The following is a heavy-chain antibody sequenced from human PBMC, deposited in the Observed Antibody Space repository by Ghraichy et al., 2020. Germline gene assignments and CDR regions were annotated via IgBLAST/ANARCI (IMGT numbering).Heavy chain of an antibody. V-gene: IGHV1-18*04. D-gene: IGHD2-2*01. J-gene: IGHJ6*02. CDR2: ISAYNGNT. CDR1: GYTFTSYG. CDR3: ARGDIVVVPAAINYYYYYGMDV. Sequence: ASVKVSCKASGYTFTSYGISWVRQAPGQGLEWMGWISAYNGNTNYAQKLQGRVTMTTDTSTSTAYIELRSLRSDDTAVYYCARGDIVVVPAAINYYYYYGMDVWGQGTTVTVSS.